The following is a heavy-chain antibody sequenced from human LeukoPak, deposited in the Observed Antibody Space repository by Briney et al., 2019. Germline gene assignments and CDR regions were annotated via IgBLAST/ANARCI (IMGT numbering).Heavy chain of an antibody. Sequence: GGSLRLSCAASGFTLSSYSMNWVRQAPGKGLEWVSYISGSSSGIKYADSVKGRFTISRDNAKNSLYLQMNSLRAEDTAVYYCARVGYSSSWKYDYGMDVWGQGTTVTVSS. CDR2: ISGSSSGI. V-gene: IGHV3-48*01. J-gene: IGHJ6*02. CDR1: GFTLSSYS. CDR3: ARVGYSSSWKYDYGMDV. D-gene: IGHD6-13*01.